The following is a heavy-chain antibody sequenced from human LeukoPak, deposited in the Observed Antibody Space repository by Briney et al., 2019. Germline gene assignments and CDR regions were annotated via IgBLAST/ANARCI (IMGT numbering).Heavy chain of an antibody. J-gene: IGHJ6*03. Sequence: GGSLRLSCAASGFSLSSYGMNWVRQAPGKGLEWVSYFSSSTTIIYYADSVKGRFTISRDNAKNSLYLQMNSLRADDTAVYYCAREGGLWFGELEDYYYYMDVWGKGTTVTVSS. D-gene: IGHD3-10*01. CDR1: GFSLSSYG. CDR3: AREGGLWFGELEDYYYYMDV. V-gene: IGHV3-48*04. CDR2: FSSSTTII.